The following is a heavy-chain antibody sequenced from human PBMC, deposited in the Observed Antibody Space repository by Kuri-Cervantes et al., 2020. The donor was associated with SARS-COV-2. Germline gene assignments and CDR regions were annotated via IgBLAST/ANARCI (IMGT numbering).Heavy chain of an antibody. V-gene: IGHV4-59*01. Sequence: SEILSLTCTVSGGSISSYYWSWIRQPPGRGLEWIGYIYYSGSTNYNPSLKSRVTISVDTSENQFSLKLSSATAADTAVYYCAGSSGDIVVVPVFDPWGQGTLVTVSS. J-gene: IGHJ5*02. CDR1: GGSISSYY. D-gene: IGHD2-2*01. CDR3: AGSSGDIVVVPVFDP. CDR2: IYYSGST.